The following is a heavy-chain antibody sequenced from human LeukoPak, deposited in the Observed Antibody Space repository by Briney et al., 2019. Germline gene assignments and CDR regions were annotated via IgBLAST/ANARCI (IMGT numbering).Heavy chain of an antibody. J-gene: IGHJ4*02. Sequence: VRPCCKAARRTFTRYAISWVREAARHRRKWMGGFIPISGKENYAQKFQGRVTITADVTTSTDYMELSMLRSEDRAVYDCAREYYGGDCYDYYFDYWGQGTLVTVSS. V-gene: IGHV1-69*13. CDR3: AREYYGGDCYDYYFDY. D-gene: IGHD2-21*02. CDR1: RRTFTRYA. CDR2: FIPISGKE.